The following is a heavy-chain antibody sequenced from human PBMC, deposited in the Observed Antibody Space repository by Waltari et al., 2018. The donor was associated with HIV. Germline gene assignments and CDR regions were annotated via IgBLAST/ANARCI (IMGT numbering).Heavy chain of an antibody. D-gene: IGHD6-13*01. CDR3: ARPYSSSWYYFDY. J-gene: IGHJ4*02. CDR1: GGSISSSSYY. CDR2: SSYSGSP. Sequence: QLQLQESGPGLVKPSETLSLICTVSGGSISSSSYYWGWIRQPPGKGLEWNGSSSYSGSPYDNPSLKGRVTISVDTSKNQFSLKLSSVTAADTAVYYCARPYSSSWYYFDYWGQGTLVTVSS. V-gene: IGHV4-39*01.